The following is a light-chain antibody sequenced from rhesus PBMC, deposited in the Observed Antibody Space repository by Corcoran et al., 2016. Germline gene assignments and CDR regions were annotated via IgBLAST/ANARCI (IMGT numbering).Light chain of an antibody. CDR1: QGINKE. CDR2: SAS. Sequence: DIQMTQSPSSLSASVGDRVTVTCRASQGINKELSWYQQNPGKVPTLLIYSASSFQAGVSSRFSGSGSGTDYTLTISSLQPEDVATYYCLQDYTTPFSFGQGTKVEIK. CDR3: LQDYTTPFS. J-gene: IGKJ2*01. V-gene: IGKV1-94*01.